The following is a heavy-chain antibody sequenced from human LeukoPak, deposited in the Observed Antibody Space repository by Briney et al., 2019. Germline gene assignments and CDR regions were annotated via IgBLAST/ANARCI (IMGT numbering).Heavy chain of an antibody. D-gene: IGHD3-22*01. V-gene: IGHV4-39*07. CDR3: ARASPIFDSSGYYPENHFDS. CDR1: GDSIRTTNFY. Sequence: PSETLSLTCTVSGDSIRTTNFYWAWIRQPPGKGLEWIASIYYSGSTYYTPSLKSRLIISVDTSKNQFSLKLSSVTAADTAVYFCARASPIFDSSGYYPENHFDSWGQGTLVTVSS. CDR2: IYYSGST. J-gene: IGHJ4*02.